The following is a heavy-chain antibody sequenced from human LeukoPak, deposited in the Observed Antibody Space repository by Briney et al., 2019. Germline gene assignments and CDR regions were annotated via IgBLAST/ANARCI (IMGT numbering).Heavy chain of an antibody. CDR1: GFTFSSYW. Sequence: PGGSLRLSCAASGFTFSSYWMHWVRQAPGKGLEWVANIKQDGSEKYYVDSVKGRFTISRDNAKNSLYLQMNSLRAEDTAVYYCARDSGSSGNGAYYMDVWGKGTTVTVSS. V-gene: IGHV3-7*01. J-gene: IGHJ6*03. CDR2: IKQDGSEK. D-gene: IGHD1-26*01. CDR3: ARDSGSSGNGAYYMDV.